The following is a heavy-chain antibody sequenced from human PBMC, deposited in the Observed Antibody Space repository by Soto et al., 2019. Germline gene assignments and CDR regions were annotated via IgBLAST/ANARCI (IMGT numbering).Heavy chain of an antibody. CDR1: GGSISSSGYY. J-gene: IGHJ4*02. CDR3: ARLPHYGDPKAGI. V-gene: IGHV4-39*01. D-gene: IGHD4-17*01. Sequence: QLQLQESGPGLVKPSETLSLTCTVSGGSISSSGYYWGWIRQPPGKGLEWIGSINYGGSPYYNPSLKSRVTISVDTSKTQFSLKLSSVTDADTAVYFCARLPHYGDPKAGIWGRGTLVTVSS. CDR2: INYGGSP.